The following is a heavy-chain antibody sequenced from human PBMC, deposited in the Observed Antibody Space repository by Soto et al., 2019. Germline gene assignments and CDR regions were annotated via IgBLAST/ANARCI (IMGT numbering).Heavy chain of an antibody. D-gene: IGHD3-10*01. CDR2: IYYSGST. Sequence: PSETLSLTCTVSGGSISSYYWSWIRQPPGKGLEWIGYIYYSGSTNYNPSLKSRVTISVDTSKNQFSLKLSSVTAADTAVYYCARDVAMVRGVKSTKYNWFDPWGQGTLVTVSS. CDR3: ARDVAMVRGVKSTKYNWFDP. V-gene: IGHV4-59*01. CDR1: GGSISSYY. J-gene: IGHJ5*02.